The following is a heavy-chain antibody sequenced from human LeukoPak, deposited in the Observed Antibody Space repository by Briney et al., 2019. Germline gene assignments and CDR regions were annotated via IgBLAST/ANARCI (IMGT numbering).Heavy chain of an antibody. Sequence: SETLSLTCAVSGGSISSGGYSWSWIRQPPGKGLEWIGYIYHSGSTYYNPSLKSRVTISVDRSKNQFSLKLSSVTAADTAVYYCARDQGTILPVDTAMVNHPNNWFDPWGQGTLVTVSS. J-gene: IGHJ5*02. CDR1: GGSISSGGYS. CDR3: ARDQGTILPVDTAMVNHPNNWFDP. V-gene: IGHV4-30-2*01. CDR2: IYHSGST. D-gene: IGHD5-18*01.